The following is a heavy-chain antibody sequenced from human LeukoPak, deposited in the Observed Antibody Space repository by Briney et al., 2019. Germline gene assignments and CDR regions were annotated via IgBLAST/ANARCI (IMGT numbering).Heavy chain of an antibody. J-gene: IGHJ4*02. D-gene: IGHD6-13*01. CDR2: IYYSGST. CDR1: GGSISSSSYY. V-gene: IGHV4-39*07. Sequence: PSETLSLTCTVSGGSISSSSYYWGWIRQPPGKGLEWTGSIYYSGSTYYNPSLKSRVTISVDTSKNQFSLNLTSVTAADTAVYYCARGDSSSWYGHFDYWGQGTLVTVSS. CDR3: ARGDSSSWYGHFDY.